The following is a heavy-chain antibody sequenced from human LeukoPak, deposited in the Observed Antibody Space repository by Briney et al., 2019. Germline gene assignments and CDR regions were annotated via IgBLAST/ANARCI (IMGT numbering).Heavy chain of an antibody. CDR3: VRGGESTWS. J-gene: IGHJ5*02. D-gene: IGHD2-15*01. Sequence: GGSLRLSCAASGFTFSRYAMSWVRQAPGKGPVWVSRINNDGSGTTYADSVKGRFTISRDDAKNTLYLQMNSLRAEDTAVYYCVRGGESTWSWGQGTLVTVSS. V-gene: IGHV3-74*01. CDR1: GFTFSRYA. CDR2: INNDGSGT.